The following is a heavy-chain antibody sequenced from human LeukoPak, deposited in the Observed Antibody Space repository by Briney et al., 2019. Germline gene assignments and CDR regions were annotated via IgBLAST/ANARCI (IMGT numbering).Heavy chain of an antibody. CDR3: ARGPNYYDSSGYYFDY. V-gene: IGHV4-34*01. Sequence: KPSETLSLTCAVYGGSFSGYYWSWIRQPPGKGLEWIGEINHSGSTNYNPSLKSRVTISVDTSKNQFSLKLSSVTAADTAVYYCARGPNYYDSSGYYFDYWGQGTLVTVSS. CDR1: GGSFSGYY. D-gene: IGHD3-22*01. J-gene: IGHJ4*02. CDR2: INHSGST.